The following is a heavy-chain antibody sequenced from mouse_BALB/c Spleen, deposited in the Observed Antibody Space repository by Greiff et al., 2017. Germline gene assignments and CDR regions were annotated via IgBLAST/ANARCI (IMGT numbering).Heavy chain of an antibody. Sequence: EVKVVESGGGLVKPGGSLKLSCAASGFTFSSFGMHWVRQAPEKGLEWVAYISSGSSTIYYADTVKGRFTISRDNPKNTLFLQMTSLRSEDTAMYYCARSGEVYYFDYWGQGTTLTVSS. V-gene: IGHV5-17*02. D-gene: IGHD3-1*01. J-gene: IGHJ2*01. CDR1: GFTFSSFG. CDR2: ISSGSSTI. CDR3: ARSGEVYYFDY.